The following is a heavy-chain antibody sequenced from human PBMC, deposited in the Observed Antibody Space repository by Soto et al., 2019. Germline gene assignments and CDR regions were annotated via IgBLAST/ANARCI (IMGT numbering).Heavy chain of an antibody. CDR3: ARDRVVRGVLDY. CDR2: IWYDGSNK. Sequence: GGSLRLSCAASGFSFSSYGMHWVRQAPGKGLEWVAVIWYDGSNKYYADSVKGRFTISRDNSKNTLYLQMNSLRAEDTAVYYCARDRVVRGVLDYWGQGTLVTVSS. D-gene: IGHD3-10*01. V-gene: IGHV3-33*01. CDR1: GFSFSSYG. J-gene: IGHJ4*02.